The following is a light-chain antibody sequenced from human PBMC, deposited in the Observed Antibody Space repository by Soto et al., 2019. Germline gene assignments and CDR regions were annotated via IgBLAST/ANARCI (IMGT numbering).Light chain of an antibody. CDR1: QGISSY. CDR2: AAS. J-gene: IGKJ4*01. Sequence: DIQMTQSPSSLSASVGDRVTITCRASQGISSYLVWFQQKPGKAPKSLIYAASSLQSGVPSRFRGSGSGIDFTLTIYRLQPEDFATYCFHRYNYYPPTCGGATKVEIK. V-gene: IGKV1-16*01. CDR3: HRYNYYPPT.